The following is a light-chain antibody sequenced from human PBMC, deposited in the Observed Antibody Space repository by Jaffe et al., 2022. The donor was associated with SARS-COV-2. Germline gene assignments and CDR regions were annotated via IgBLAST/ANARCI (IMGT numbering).Light chain of an antibody. Sequence: SSELTQGPTVSVALGQTVRITCQGDSLRTYYASWYQQKPGQAPVLVIYGQNNRPSGIPDRFSGSSSGNTASLTITGAQAEDEADYYCNSRDNRGNGVFGGGTKVTVL. CDR3: NSRDNRGNGV. J-gene: IGLJ2*01. CDR1: SLRTYY. V-gene: IGLV3-19*01. CDR2: GQN.